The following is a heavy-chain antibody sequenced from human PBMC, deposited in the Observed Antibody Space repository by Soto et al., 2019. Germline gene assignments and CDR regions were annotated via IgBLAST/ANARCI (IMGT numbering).Heavy chain of an antibody. CDR2: ISGSGGST. D-gene: IGHD3-3*01. J-gene: IGHJ4*02. V-gene: IGHV3-23*01. CDR3: AKGTIFGVVITPSFDY. Sequence: PGGSLRLSCAASGFTFSSYAMSWVRQAPGKGLEWVSAISGSGGSTYYADSVKGRFTISRDNSKNTLYLQMNSLRAEDTAVYYCAKGTIFGVVITPSFDYWGQGTLVTVSS. CDR1: GFTFSSYA.